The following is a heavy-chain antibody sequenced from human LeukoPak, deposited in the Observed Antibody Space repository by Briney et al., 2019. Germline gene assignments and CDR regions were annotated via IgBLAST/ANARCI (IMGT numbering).Heavy chain of an antibody. J-gene: IGHJ5*02. D-gene: IGHD1-26*01. CDR1: GGSISSGDYY. V-gene: IGHV4-30-4*01. Sequence: SETLSLTCTVSGGSISSGDYYWSWIRQPPGKGLEWIGYIYYSGSTYYNPSLKSRVTISVHTSKNQFSLKLSSVTAADTAVYYCAREPLRAESRWFDPWGQGILVTVSS. CDR2: IYYSGST. CDR3: AREPLRAESRWFDP.